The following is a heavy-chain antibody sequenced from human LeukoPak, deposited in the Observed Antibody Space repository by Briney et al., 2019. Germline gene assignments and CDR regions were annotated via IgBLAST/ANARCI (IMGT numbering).Heavy chain of an antibody. CDR3: ARLSHCDSSGYHDAFDI. CDR2: IIPIFGTA. D-gene: IGHD3-22*01. V-gene: IGHV1-69*05. J-gene: IGHJ3*02. CDR1: GGTFSSYA. Sequence: GASVKVSCKASGGTFSSYAISWVRQAPGRGLEWMGGIIPIFGTANYAQKFQGRVTITTDESTSTAYMELSSLRSEDTAVYYCARLSHCDSSGYHDAFDIWRQGTMVTVSS.